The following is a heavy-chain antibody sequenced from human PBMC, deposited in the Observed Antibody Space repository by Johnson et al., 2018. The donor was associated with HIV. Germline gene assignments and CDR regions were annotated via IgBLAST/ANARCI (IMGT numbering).Heavy chain of an antibody. V-gene: IGHV3-23*04. Sequence: VQLVESGGRVVRPGGSLRISCVASGFKLYEYEVSWVRQVPGKGLEWVSAISGSGGSTYYADSVRGRFTISRDNSKNTLYLQMNSLRAEDTAVYYCAKDPGSGSPGAFDIWGQGTMVTVSS. CDR1: GFKLYEYE. J-gene: IGHJ3*02. CDR3: AKDPGSGSPGAFDI. D-gene: IGHD1-26*01. CDR2: ISGSGGST.